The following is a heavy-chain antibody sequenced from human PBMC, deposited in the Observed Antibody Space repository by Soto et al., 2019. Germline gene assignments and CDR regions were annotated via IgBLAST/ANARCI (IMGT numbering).Heavy chain of an antibody. V-gene: IGHV1-18*01. CDR1: GYTFTSYG. CDR2: ISAYNGNT. J-gene: IGHJ6*03. D-gene: IGHD4-17*01. Sequence: ASVKVSCKASGYTFTSYGISWVRQAPGQGLEWMGWISAYNGNTNYAQKLQGRVTMTEDTSTDTAYMELSSLRSEDTAVYYCATWESTTVTSYYYYYMDVWGKGTTVTVSS. CDR3: ATWESTTVTSYYYYYMDV.